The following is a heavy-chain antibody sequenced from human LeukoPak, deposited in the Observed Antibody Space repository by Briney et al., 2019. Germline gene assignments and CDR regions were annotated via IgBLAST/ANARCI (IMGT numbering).Heavy chain of an antibody. J-gene: IGHJ6*02. CDR2: INHSGST. CDR1: GGSFSGYY. V-gene: IGHV4-34*01. Sequence: SETLSLTCAVYGGSFSGYYWSWIRQPPGKGLEWIGEINHSGSTNYHPSLKSRVTISVDTSKNQFSLQLSSVTAADTAVYYCARGQGGYCSSTSCYKYYCYGMDVWGQGTTVTVSS. D-gene: IGHD2-2*03. CDR3: ARGQGGYCSSTSCYKYYCYGMDV.